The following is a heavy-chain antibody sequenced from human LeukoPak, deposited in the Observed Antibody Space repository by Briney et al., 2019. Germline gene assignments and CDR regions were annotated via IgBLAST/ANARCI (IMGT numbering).Heavy chain of an antibody. CDR1: GGSFSGYY. D-gene: IGHD4-23*01. Sequence: SETLSLTCAVYGGSFSGYYWSWIRQPPGKGLEWIGEINHSGSTDYNPSLKSRVTMSVDTSKNQFSLKLISVTAADTAVYYCAKSKDYGGNWEDYWGQGTRVTVSS. CDR2: INHSGST. V-gene: IGHV4-34*01. CDR3: AKSKDYGGNWEDY. J-gene: IGHJ4*02.